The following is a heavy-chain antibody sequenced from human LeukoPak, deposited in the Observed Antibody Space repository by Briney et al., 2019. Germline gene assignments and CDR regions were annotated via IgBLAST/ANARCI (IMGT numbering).Heavy chain of an antibody. CDR3: VRSRGAFGI. CDR2: IKQDGSEE. V-gene: IGHV3-7*01. J-gene: IGHJ3*02. Sequence: GGSLRLSCAASGFTLSTYLLTWVRQAPGKGLEWVANIKQDGSEENYVDSVKGRFTISRDNAKNSLHLQMNSLRAEDTAVYYCVRSRGAFGIWGQGTTVTVSS. CDR1: GFTLSTYL.